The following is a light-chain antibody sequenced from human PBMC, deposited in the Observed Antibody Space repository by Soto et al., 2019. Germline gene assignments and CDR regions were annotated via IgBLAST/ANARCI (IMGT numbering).Light chain of an antibody. Sequence: EMVLTQSPVTLSLSPGERATLSCSASQSVSSYLAWYQQKPGQAPRLLIYGASNRATGIPARFSGSGSGTDFTLTISSLEAEDFAVYYCLQRSNWPPATFGGGTKVEIK. CDR3: LQRSNWPPAT. CDR2: GAS. J-gene: IGKJ4*01. V-gene: IGKV3-11*01. CDR1: QSVSSY.